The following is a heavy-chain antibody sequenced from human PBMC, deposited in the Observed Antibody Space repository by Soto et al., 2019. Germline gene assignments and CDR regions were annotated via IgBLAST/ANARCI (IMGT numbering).Heavy chain of an antibody. J-gene: IGHJ4*02. CDR1: GYTFTSYY. V-gene: IGHV1-46*01. D-gene: IGHD3-22*01. CDR3: AREGYYDSSGYYYFVF. Sequence: QVQLVQSGAEVKKPGASVKVSCKASGYTFTSYYIHWVRQAPGQGLEWMGIINPSGGSTSYAQKFQGRVTMTRDTSTSTVYMELSSLRSEDTAVYYCAREGYYDSSGYYYFVFWGQGTLVTVSS. CDR2: INPSGGST.